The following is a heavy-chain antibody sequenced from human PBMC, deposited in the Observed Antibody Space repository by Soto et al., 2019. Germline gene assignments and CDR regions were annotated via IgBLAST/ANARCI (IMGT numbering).Heavy chain of an antibody. CDR3: ARVVEHDIVLVVVLPDY. CDR2: ISAYNGNT. D-gene: IGHD2-8*02. J-gene: IGHJ4*02. CDR1: GYTFTSYG. Sequence: QVQLVQSGAEVKKPGASVKVSCKASGYTFTSYGISWVRQAPGQGLEWMGWISAYNGNTNYAQKLQGRVTMTTDTSTSTAYMELRSLRSDDMAVYYCARVVEHDIVLVVVLPDYWGQGTLVTVSS. V-gene: IGHV1-18*03.